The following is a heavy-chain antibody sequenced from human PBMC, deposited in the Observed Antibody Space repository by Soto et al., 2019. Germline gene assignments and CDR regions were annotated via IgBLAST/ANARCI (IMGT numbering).Heavy chain of an antibody. CDR3: AKDRGLYSYGPYDY. V-gene: IGHV3-30*18. Sequence: GGSLILSYAASGFTFSSYGMHWVRQAPGKGLEWVAVISYDGSNKYYADSVKGRFTISRDNSKNTLYLQMNSLRAEDTAVYYCAKDRGLYSYGPYDYWGQGTLVTVSS. D-gene: IGHD5-18*01. CDR1: GFTFSSYG. J-gene: IGHJ4*02. CDR2: ISYDGSNK.